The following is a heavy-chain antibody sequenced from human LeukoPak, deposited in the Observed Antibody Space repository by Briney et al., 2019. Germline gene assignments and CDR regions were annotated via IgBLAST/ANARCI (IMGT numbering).Heavy chain of an antibody. J-gene: IGHJ6*02. CDR1: GGSISSGGYY. Sequence: MTSETLSLTCTVSGGSISSGGYYWSWIRQPPGKGLEWIGYIYYSGSTNYNPSLKSRVTISVDTSKNQFSLKLSSVTAADTAVYYCARHLGRGSSWYDLKDYYYYYGMDVWGQGTTVTVSS. CDR2: IYYSGST. D-gene: IGHD6-13*01. V-gene: IGHV4-61*08. CDR3: ARHLGRGSSWYDLKDYYYYYGMDV.